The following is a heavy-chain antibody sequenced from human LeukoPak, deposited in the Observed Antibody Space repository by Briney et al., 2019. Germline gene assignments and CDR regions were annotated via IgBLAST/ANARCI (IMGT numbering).Heavy chain of an antibody. J-gene: IGHJ4*02. Sequence: SSETLSLTCTVSGGSVSSSGYYWGWIRQPPGKGLEWIGTIHYNGGTYYNPSLKGRVTISIDTSKNQFSLKLSSVTAADTAVYYCVRDRELTYWGQGTLVTVSS. D-gene: IGHD1-26*01. CDR3: VRDRELTY. CDR1: GGSVSSSGYY. CDR2: IHYNGGT. V-gene: IGHV4-39*07.